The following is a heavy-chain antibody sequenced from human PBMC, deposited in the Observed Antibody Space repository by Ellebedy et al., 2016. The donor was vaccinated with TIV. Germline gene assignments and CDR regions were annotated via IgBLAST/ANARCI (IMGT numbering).Heavy chain of an antibody. CDR1: GFTFSSYS. V-gene: IGHV3-7*01. CDR3: ARDGEICTGDCYSLGLDV. CDR2: IDQDGSEP. D-gene: IGHD2-21*02. Sequence: PGGSLRLSCAASGFTFSSYSMNWIRQAPGKGLEWVANIDQDGSEPYYVASVKGRFTISRDNARKSLFLQMSGLRVEDTAVYYCARDGEICTGDCYSLGLDVWGQGTTVIVSS. J-gene: IGHJ6*02.